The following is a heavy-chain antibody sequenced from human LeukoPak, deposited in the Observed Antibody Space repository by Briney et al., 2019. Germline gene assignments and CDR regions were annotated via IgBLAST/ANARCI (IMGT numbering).Heavy chain of an antibody. V-gene: IGHV1-46*01. J-gene: IGHJ4*02. CDR1: GYTFTSYY. CDR2: INPSGGST. D-gene: IGHD6-13*01. Sequence: GASVKVSCKASGYTFTSYYMHWVRQAPGQGLEWMGIINPSGGSTSYAQKFQGRVTMTRDMSTSTVYMELTRLRSDDTAVYYCARVGGGGRAAAGIIDYWGQGTLVTVSS. CDR3: ARVGGGGRAAAGIIDY.